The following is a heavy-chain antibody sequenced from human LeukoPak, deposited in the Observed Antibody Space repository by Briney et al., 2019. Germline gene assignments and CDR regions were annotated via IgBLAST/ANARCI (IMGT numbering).Heavy chain of an antibody. Sequence: SETLSLTCTVSGGSISSYYWNWTRQPPGKGLEWIGYIYYSGSTDYNPSLKSRVTISVDTSKNQFSLNLNSVTAADTAVYYCARGGPLAMARWFDPWGQGTLVTVSS. D-gene: IGHD5-18*01. J-gene: IGHJ5*02. V-gene: IGHV4-59*01. CDR3: ARGGPLAMARWFDP. CDR1: GGSISSYY. CDR2: IYYSGST.